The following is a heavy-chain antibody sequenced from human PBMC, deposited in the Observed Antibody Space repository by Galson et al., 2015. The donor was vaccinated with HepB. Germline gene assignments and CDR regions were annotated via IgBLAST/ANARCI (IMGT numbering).Heavy chain of an antibody. CDR3: AKDQARSGSGPSLFDY. CDR2: IRGSGWST. Sequence: SLRLSCAASGFPFNIYVMSWVRHTPDKGLEWVAAIRGSGWSTYYADSVKGRFTIPRDNYKNMVYLQMNSLRAEDTAVYFCAKDQARSGSGPSLFDYWGQGTLVTVSS. J-gene: IGHJ4*02. CDR1: GFPFNIYV. D-gene: IGHD3-10*01. V-gene: IGHV3-23*01.